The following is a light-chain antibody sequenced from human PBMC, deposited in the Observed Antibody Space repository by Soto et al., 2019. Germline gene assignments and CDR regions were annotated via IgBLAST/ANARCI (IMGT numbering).Light chain of an antibody. CDR1: QSVSSY. CDR3: QQRSDWPRT. V-gene: IGKV3-11*01. CDR2: DAS. Sequence: ESGLQPSPTTLSLSPGERAPLSCRASQSVSSYLAWYQQKPGQAPRLLIYDASNRATGIPARFSGSGSGTDFTLTISSLEPEDFAVYYCQQRSDWPRTFGQGTKVE. J-gene: IGKJ1*01.